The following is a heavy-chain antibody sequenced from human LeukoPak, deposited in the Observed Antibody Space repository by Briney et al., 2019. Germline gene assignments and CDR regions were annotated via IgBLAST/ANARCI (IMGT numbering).Heavy chain of an antibody. V-gene: IGHV4-59*01. D-gene: IGHD2-2*01. J-gene: IGHJ4*02. Sequence: KPSETLSLTCTVSGGSISSYYWSWIRQPPGKGLEWIGYIYYSGSTNYNPSLKSRVTISVDTSKNQFSLKLSSVAAADTAVYYCARAVCSSTSCWLDYWGQGTLVTVSS. CDR1: GGSISSYY. CDR3: ARAVCSSTSCWLDY. CDR2: IYYSGST.